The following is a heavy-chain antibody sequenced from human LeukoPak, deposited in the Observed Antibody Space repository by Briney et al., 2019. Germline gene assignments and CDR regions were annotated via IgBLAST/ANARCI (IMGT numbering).Heavy chain of an antibody. Sequence: GGSLRLSCIASGFTLSSYEMSWIRQAPGKGLEWVSSVDYSGGDTHYADSVMGRFTISRDNSKNTLYLQLDSLRAEDTAVYYCARVYYDYVWGSYRYTDYWGQGTLVTVSS. J-gene: IGHJ4*02. CDR2: VDYSGGDT. D-gene: IGHD3-16*02. V-gene: IGHV3-23*01. CDR3: ARVYYDYVWGSYRYTDY. CDR1: GFTLSSYE.